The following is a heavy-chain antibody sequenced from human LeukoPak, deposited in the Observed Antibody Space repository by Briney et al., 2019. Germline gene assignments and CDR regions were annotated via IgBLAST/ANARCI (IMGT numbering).Heavy chain of an antibody. J-gene: IGHJ5*02. CDR2: SEGDDTTT. CDR3: AKLDWFDP. D-gene: IGHD3-3*02. V-gene: IGHV3-74*03. Sequence: GGSLRLSCAASGFSVGNYWMHWVRQAPGKGLVWVSRSEGDDTTTTYADSVKGRFTVSRDNAKNTVYPQMNSLRVEDTAVYYCAKLDWFDPWGQETLVTVSP. CDR1: GFSVGNYW.